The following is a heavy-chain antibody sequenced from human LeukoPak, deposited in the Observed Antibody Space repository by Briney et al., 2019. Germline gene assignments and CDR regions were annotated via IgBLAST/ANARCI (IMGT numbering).Heavy chain of an antibody. V-gene: IGHV1-2*02. D-gene: IGHD4-17*01. CDR2: INPNSGGT. CDR3: ARGALDYATVTNYFEY. Sequence: GASVKVSCKASGYTFSDHYMQWVRQAPGQGFEWLGWINPNSGGTSYAQKFQGRVTMTRDTSISTAYMELSRLGSDDTAVYYCARGALDYATVTNYFEYWGQGTLVTVSS. CDR1: GYTFSDHY. J-gene: IGHJ4*02.